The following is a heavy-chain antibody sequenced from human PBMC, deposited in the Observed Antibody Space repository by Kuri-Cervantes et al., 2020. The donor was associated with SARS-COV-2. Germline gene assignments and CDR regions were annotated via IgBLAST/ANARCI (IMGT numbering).Heavy chain of an antibody. CDR1: GFTFSSYG. CDR2: ISYDGSNK. D-gene: IGHD3-10*02. Sequence: GGSLRLSCAASGFTFSSYGMHWVRQAPGKGLEWVAVISYDGSNKYYADSVKGRFTISRDSSKNSLYLQMTSLRLEDTALYYCAKVFGVGSNIKYFDYWGQGTVVTVSS. V-gene: IGHV3-30*18. CDR3: AKVFGVGSNIKYFDY. J-gene: IGHJ4*02.